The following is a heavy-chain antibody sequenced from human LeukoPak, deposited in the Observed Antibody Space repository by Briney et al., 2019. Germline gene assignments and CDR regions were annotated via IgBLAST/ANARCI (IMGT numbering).Heavy chain of an antibody. CDR1: GFTFSSYA. J-gene: IGHJ4*02. CDR2: ISYDGSNK. CDR3: ARDQEWAAAVNTFDY. V-gene: IGHV3-30*04. Sequence: GGSLRLSCAASGFTFSSYAMHWVRQAPGKGLEWGAVISYDGSNKYYADSVKGRFTISRDNSKNTLYLQMNSLRAEDTAVYYCARDQEWAAAVNTFDYWGQGTLVTVSS. D-gene: IGHD6-13*01.